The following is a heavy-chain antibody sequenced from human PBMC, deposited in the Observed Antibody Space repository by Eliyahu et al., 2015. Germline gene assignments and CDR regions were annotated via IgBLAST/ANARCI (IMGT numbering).Heavy chain of an antibody. J-gene: IGHJ4*02. Sequence: EVQLVESGGGLIQPGGSLRLSCAASGFSVSNRYMTWVRQAPGKGXEWVSLIYSGGSTYYADSVKGRFTISRDSSKNMVYLQMNSLRAEDTAVYYCAKKSDYVGTSFDSWGQGTLVTVSS. CDR2: IYSGGST. V-gene: IGHV3-53*01. CDR1: GFSVSNRY. D-gene: IGHD3-16*01. CDR3: AKKSDYVGTSFDS.